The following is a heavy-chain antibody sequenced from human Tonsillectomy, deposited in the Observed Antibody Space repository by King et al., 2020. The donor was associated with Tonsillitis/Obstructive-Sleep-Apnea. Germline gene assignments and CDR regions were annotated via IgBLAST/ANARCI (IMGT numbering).Heavy chain of an antibody. CDR2: IYNSGSA. J-gene: IGHJ6*02. CDR1: GGSISSGGYY. D-gene: IGHD2-2*01. V-gene: IGHV4-31*03. Sequence: QLQESGPGLVKPSQTLSLTCTVSGGSISSGGYYWSWIRQHPGKGLEWIGYIYNSGSAYYNPSLRSRVSISVDTSKNQFSLKLSSVTAADTAVYHCARGDCSSSGCHDYYSYGMDVWGQGTTVTVSS. CDR3: ARGDCSSSGCHDYYSYGMDV.